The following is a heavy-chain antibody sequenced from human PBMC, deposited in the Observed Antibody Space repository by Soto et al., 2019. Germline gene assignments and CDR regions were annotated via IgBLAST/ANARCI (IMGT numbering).Heavy chain of an antibody. CDR1: GFTVSSNY. J-gene: IGHJ4*02. CDR3: ARDLPD. CDR2: IYSSGST. Sequence: PGGSLRLSCVASGFTVSSNYMSWVRQAPGKGLEWVSVIYSSGSTYYADSVKGRFTISRDNSKNTLYLQMNSLRAEDTAVYYCARDLPDWGQGTLVTVSS. V-gene: IGHV3-66*01.